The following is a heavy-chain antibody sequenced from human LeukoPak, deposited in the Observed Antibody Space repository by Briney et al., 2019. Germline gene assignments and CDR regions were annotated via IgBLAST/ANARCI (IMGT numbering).Heavy chain of an antibody. J-gene: IGHJ6*02. CDR1: GFSFNSYT. CDR3: VRDVSRRVGMDV. D-gene: IGHD5/OR15-5a*01. Sequence: GGSLRLSCLASGFSFNSYTMNWVREAPGKGLEWVSTISPVSSYTWYAESVKGRFTISRDNPKNSLYLQTDSLRAEDTAVYYCVRDVSRRVGMDVWGQGTTVTVSS. V-gene: IGHV3-21*01. CDR2: ISPVSSYT.